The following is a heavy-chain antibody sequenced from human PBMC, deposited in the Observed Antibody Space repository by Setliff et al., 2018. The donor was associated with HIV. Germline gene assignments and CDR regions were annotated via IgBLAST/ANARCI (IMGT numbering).Heavy chain of an antibody. V-gene: IGHV6-1*01. CDR3: ARGGDWDDNYYMDV. CDR1: GDSVSSNRAA. D-gene: IGHD1-1*01. J-gene: IGHJ6*03. Sequence: SQTLSLTCAISGDSVSSNRAAWNWIRQSPSRGLEWLGRTYYRSKLYNDYAVSVKSRITINPDTSKNQFSLQLKSVTPEDTAVYYCARGGDWDDNYYMDVWGKGTTVTVSS. CDR2: TYYRSKLYN.